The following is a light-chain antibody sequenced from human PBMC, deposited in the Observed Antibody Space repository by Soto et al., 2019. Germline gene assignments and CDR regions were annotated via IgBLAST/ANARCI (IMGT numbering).Light chain of an antibody. CDR3: CSSTGITPLV. CDR1: TSDIGTYNY. V-gene: IGLV2-14*01. J-gene: IGLJ1*01. Sequence: QSALTQPASVSGSPGQSITISCTGTTSDIGTYNYVSWYQQHAGKAPKLIIYEVSHRPSGVSTRFSGSKSGSTASLTISGLQAEGEANYYCCSSTGITPLVFATGTKVTVL. CDR2: EVS.